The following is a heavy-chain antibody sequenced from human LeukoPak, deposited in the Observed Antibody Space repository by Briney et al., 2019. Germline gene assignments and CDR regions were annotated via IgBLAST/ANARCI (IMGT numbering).Heavy chain of an antibody. CDR1: VGSFSGYY. CDR3: ARVTYNGYQHFDY. V-gene: IGHV4-34*01. CDR2: INHSAST. J-gene: IGHJ4*02. Sequence: SETLSLTCAVYVGSFSGYYWSCIRHPPEKGVEWIGEINHSASTNYNPSLKSRVTISVDTSKNQFSLRLTSVTAADTAVYYCARVTYNGYQHFDYWGEGNLVTVS. D-gene: IGHD3-10*01.